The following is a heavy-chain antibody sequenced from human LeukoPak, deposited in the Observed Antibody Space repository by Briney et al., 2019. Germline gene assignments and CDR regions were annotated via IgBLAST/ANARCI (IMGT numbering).Heavy chain of an antibody. CDR1: GYTFTCYD. Sequence: ASVKVSCKASGYTFTCYDINWVRQATGQGLGWMGWMKPNSGNTGYAQKFQGRVTMTTDTSTSTVYMELTSLRTDDTAVYFCARDTPQHLKRFDYWGQGTLVTVSS. D-gene: IGHD6-13*01. J-gene: IGHJ4*02. V-gene: IGHV1-8*01. CDR3: ARDTPQHLKRFDY. CDR2: MKPNSGNT.